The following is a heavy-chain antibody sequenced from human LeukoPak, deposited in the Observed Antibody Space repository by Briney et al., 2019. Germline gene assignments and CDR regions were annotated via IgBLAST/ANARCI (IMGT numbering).Heavy chain of an antibody. V-gene: IGHV3-15*01. CDR1: GFTFSSYA. CDR3: ARDLEIQKDSSSWPY. CDR2: IKSKTDGGTT. J-gene: IGHJ4*02. Sequence: GGSLRLSCAASGFTFSSYAMSWVRQAPGKGLEWVGRIKSKTDGGTTDYAAPVKGRFTISRDDSKNTLYLQMNSLRAEDTAVYYCARDLEIQKDSSSWPYWGQGTLVTVSS. D-gene: IGHD6-13*01.